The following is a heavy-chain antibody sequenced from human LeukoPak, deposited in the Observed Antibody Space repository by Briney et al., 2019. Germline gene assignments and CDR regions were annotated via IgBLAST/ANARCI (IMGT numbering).Heavy chain of an antibody. Sequence: GGSLRLSCAASGFTVSSNYMSWVRQAPGKGLEWVSVIYSGGSTYYADSVKGRFTISRDNSKNTLYLQMNSLRAEDTAVYYCARVALAGWYVDYWGQGTLVTVSS. V-gene: IGHV3-53*01. CDR3: ARVALAGWYVDY. CDR2: IYSGGST. CDR1: GFTVSSNY. J-gene: IGHJ4*02. D-gene: IGHD6-19*01.